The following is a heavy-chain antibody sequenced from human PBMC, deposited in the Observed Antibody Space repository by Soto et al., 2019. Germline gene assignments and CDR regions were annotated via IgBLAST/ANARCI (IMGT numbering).Heavy chain of an antibody. CDR3: VRLSHDFPDAFDI. V-gene: IGHV2-26*01. CDR1: GFSLSNPRMG. CDR2: AYPNDEK. Sequence: QVTLKESGPVLVKPTETLTLTCSVSGFSLSNPRMGVSWIRQPPGKALEWLAQAYPNDEKSYSTSLKSRLTISKDASKSQVVLSVTNMDPVDTATYYCVRLSHDFPDAFDIWGQGTMVTVSS. J-gene: IGHJ3*02. D-gene: IGHD3-3*01.